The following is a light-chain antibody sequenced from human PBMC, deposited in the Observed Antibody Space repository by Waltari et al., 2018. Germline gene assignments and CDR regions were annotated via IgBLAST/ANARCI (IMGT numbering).Light chain of an antibody. CDR1: QDINTY. CDR2: DAS. Sequence: DIQMTQSPSSLSASVGDRVTITCQASQDINTYLNWYQHKPGKAPKLLIHDASYLETGVPSRFSGSGSGTDLTLTISSLQPEDIATYYCQQNVNVPWTFGQGTKVEI. CDR3: QQNVNVPWT. J-gene: IGKJ1*01. V-gene: IGKV1-33*01.